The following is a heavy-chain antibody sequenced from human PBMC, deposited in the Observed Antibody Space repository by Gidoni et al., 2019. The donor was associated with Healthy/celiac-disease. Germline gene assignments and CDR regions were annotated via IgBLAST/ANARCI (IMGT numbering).Heavy chain of an antibody. CDR3: ALREYSSSSGYYYYGMDV. Sequence: QVQLVQSGAEVKKPGASVKVSCKASGYTFPSYYMHWVRQAPGQGLEWMGIINPSGGSTSYAQKFQGRVTMTRDTSTSTVYMELSSLRSEDTAVYYCALREYSSSSGYYYYGMDVWGQGTTVTVSS. CDR2: INPSGGST. CDR1: GYTFPSYY. V-gene: IGHV1-46*01. D-gene: IGHD6-6*01. J-gene: IGHJ6*02.